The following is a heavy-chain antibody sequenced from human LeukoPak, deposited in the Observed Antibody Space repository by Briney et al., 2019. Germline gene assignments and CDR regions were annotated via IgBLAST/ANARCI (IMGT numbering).Heavy chain of an antibody. J-gene: IGHJ4*02. CDR3: ARVQYYFDSSGYYLFDY. V-gene: IGHV2-70*11. CDR2: IDWDDDK. CDR1: GFSLSTSGMC. D-gene: IGHD3-22*01. Sequence: SGPTLVNPTQTLTLTCTFSGFSLSTSGMCVSWIRQPPGKALEWLARIDWDDDKYYSTSLKTRLTISKDTSKNQVVLTMTNMDPVDTATYYCARVQYYFDSSGYYLFDYWGQGTLVTVSS.